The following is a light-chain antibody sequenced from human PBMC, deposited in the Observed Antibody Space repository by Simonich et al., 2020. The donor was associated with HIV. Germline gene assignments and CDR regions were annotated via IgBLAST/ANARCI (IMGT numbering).Light chain of an antibody. V-gene: IGKV3D-15*01. CDR3: QQYNNWPPQYT. Sequence: EIVMTQSPATLSVSPGERATLSCRASQGVSSNLAWYQQKPGQAPRLLIYGVSTRATGIPARFSGSGSGTEFTLTISSLQSEDFAVYYCQQYNNWPPQYTFGQGTKLEIK. J-gene: IGKJ2*01. CDR2: GVS. CDR1: QGVSSN.